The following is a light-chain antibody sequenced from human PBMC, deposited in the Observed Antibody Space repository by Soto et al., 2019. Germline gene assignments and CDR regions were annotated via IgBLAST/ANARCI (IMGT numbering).Light chain of an antibody. CDR2: GAS. J-gene: IGKJ5*01. CDR1: QSVSSSY. CDR3: QQYDSSPIT. Sequence: EIVLTQSPGTLSLSPGERATLSGRASQSVSSSYLAWCQQKPGQAPRLLIYGASSRATGIPDRFSGSGSGTDFTLTISRLEPEDFAVYYCQQYDSSPITFGQGTRLEIK. V-gene: IGKV3-20*01.